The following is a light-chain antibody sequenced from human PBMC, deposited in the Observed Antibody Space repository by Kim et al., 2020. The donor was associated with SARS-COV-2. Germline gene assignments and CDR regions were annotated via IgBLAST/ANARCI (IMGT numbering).Light chain of an antibody. CDR1: QCVSCY. J-gene: IGKJ2*03. V-gene: IGKV3-11*01. CDR3: QQHSNWPS. CDR2: DAS. Sequence: LSWNPEKNPTLSCRARQCVSCYLAWYQQRPGTTPRLLIYDASTRGTGIPARFKGSGSGTDFTLTISSIGSEYFAVYYCQQHSNWPSCGQGTNLEI.